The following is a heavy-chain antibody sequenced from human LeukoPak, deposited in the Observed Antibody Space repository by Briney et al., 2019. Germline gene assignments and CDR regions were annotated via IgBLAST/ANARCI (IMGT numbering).Heavy chain of an antibody. CDR2: INHSGST. Sequence: PSETLSLTCAVYGGSFSGYYWSWIRQPPGKGLERIGEINHSGSTNYNPSLKSRVTISVDTSKNQFSLKLSSVTAADTAVYYCAGLVERQIVYYYYYMDVWGKGTTVTISS. CDR1: GGSFSGYY. D-gene: IGHD1-1*01. J-gene: IGHJ6*03. CDR3: AGLVERQIVYYYYYMDV. V-gene: IGHV4-34*01.